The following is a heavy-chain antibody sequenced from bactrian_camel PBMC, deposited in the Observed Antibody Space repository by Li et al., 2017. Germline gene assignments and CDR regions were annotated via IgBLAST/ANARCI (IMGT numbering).Heavy chain of an antibody. CDR3: AIAGTWTNEAFKFTS. J-gene: IGHJ6*01. V-gene: IGHV3-2*01. D-gene: IGHD1*01. CDR1: GVIASRYY. CDR2: ISSSTSDI. Sequence: HVQLVESGGGLVQPRGSLRLSCGVSGVIASRYYMSWVRQAPDKGLEWISTISSSTSDIYYADSVKGRFTISRDKANYTVYLQIDSLKFEDTALYYCAIAGTWTNEAFKFTSWGQGTQVTVS.